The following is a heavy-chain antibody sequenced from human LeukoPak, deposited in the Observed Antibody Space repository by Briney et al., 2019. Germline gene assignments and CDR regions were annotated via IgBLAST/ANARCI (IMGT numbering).Heavy chain of an antibody. CDR2: ISYDGSNK. Sequence: GGSLRLSCAASGFTFSSYAMHWVRQAPGKGLEWVAVISYDGSNKYYADSVKGRFTISRDNSKNTLYLQMNSLRAEDTAVYYCARAVVVVTARLDYGGQGTLVTASS. D-gene: IGHD2-21*02. V-gene: IGHV3-30-3*01. CDR1: GFTFSSYA. J-gene: IGHJ4*02. CDR3: ARAVVVVTARLDY.